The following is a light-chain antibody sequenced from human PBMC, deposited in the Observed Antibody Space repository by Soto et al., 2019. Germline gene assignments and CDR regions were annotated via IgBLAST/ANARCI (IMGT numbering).Light chain of an antibody. J-gene: IGKJ1*01. CDR2: AAS. CDR3: QHYNSYSEA. V-gene: IGKV1-8*01. Sequence: AIRMTQSPSSFSASTGDRVTITCRASQGISSYLAWYQQKPGKAPKLLIYAASTLQSGVPSRFSGSGSGTEFTLTISSLQPDDFATYYCQHYNSYSEAFGQGTKVE. CDR1: QGISSY.